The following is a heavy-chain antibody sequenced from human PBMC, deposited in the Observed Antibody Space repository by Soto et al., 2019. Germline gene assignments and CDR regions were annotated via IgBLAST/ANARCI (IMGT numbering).Heavy chain of an antibody. CDR3: ARAYCSGGSCYSVSSWFDP. CDR1: GYTFTSYG. V-gene: IGHV1-18*01. Sequence: QVQLVQSGAEVKKPGASVKVSCKASGYTFTSYGISWVRQAPGQGLEWMGWISAYNGNTNYEQKLQGRVTMTTDTSTSTAYMELRSLRSDDTAVYYCARAYCSGGSCYSVSSWFDPWGQGTLVTVSS. D-gene: IGHD2-15*01. CDR2: ISAYNGNT. J-gene: IGHJ5*02.